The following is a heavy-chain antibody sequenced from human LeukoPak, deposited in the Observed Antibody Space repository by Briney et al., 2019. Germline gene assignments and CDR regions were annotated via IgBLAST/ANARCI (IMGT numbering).Heavy chain of an antibody. D-gene: IGHD2-21*02. CDR3: ARYCGGDCYSGNYGMDV. CDR1: GYTFTSYG. Sequence: ASVKVSCKASGYTFTSYGISWVRQAPGQGLEWMGRIIPILGIANYAQKFQGRVTITADKSTSAAYMELSSLRSEDTAVYYCARYCGGDCYSGNYGMDVWGQGTTVTVSS. J-gene: IGHJ6*02. CDR2: IIPILGIA. V-gene: IGHV1-69*04.